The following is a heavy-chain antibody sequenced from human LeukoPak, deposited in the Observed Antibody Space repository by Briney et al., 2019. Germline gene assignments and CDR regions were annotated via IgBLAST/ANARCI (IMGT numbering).Heavy chain of an antibody. CDR2: INHSGST. CDR1: GGSFSGYY. J-gene: IGHJ4*02. CDR3: ARGPYGSGDY. V-gene: IGHV4-34*01. Sequence: SETLSLTCAVYGGSFSGYYWSWIRRPPGKGLEWIGEINHSGSTNYNPSLKSRVTISVDTSKNQFSLKLSSVTAGDTAVYYCARGPYGSGDYWGQGTLVTVSS. D-gene: IGHD3-10*01.